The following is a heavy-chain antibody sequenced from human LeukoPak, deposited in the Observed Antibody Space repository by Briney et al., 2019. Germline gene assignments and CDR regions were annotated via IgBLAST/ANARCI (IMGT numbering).Heavy chain of an antibody. CDR3: ARSVADDYEFNYYYYMDV. D-gene: IGHD4-17*01. CDR2: IIPIFGTA. J-gene: IGHJ6*03. CDR1: GGTFSSYA. V-gene: IGHV1-69*05. Sequence: ASVKVSCKASGGTFSSYAISWVRLAPGQGLEWMGGIIPIFGTANYAQKFQGRVTITTDESTSTAYMELSSLRSEDTAVYYCARSVADDYEFNYYYYMDVWGKGTTVTVSS.